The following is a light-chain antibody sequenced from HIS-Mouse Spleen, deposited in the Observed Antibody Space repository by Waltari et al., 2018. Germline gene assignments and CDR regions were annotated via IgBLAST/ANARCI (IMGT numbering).Light chain of an antibody. CDR2: DGS. CDR3: CSYAGGSTYWV. CDR1: SSDVGRYNL. Sequence: QSALTQPASVSGSPGQSITITCTGTSSDVGRYNLVPWYQQHPGQAPNLLIYDGSTRPSGVCNRFSCSQSGNTASLTIAGLQAEDEADYYCCSYAGGSTYWVFGGGTKLTVL. J-gene: IGLJ3*02. V-gene: IGLV2-23*01.